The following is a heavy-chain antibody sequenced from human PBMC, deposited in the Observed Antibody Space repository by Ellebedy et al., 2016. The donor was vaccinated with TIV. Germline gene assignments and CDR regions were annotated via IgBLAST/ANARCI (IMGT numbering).Heavy chain of an antibody. Sequence: GGSLRLXXAASGFTFSSYSMNWVRQASGKGLGWISYIVGVGSTTYYADSVKGRFTISRDNAKNSLYLHMNSLRDEDTALYYCARRGNYLGDAFDIWGQGAMVIVSS. CDR2: IVGVGSTT. CDR3: ARRGNYLGDAFDI. V-gene: IGHV3-48*02. CDR1: GFTFSSYS. J-gene: IGHJ3*02. D-gene: IGHD1-26*01.